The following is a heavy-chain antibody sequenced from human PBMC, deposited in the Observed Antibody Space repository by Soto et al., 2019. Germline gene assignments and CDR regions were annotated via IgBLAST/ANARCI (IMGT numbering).Heavy chain of an antibody. CDR1: GGTLSSYA. CDR3: ARMNYYDSSRQGY. J-gene: IGHJ4*02. D-gene: IGHD3-22*01. Sequence: SVKVSCKASGGTLSSYAISWVRQAPGQGLEWMGGIIPIFGTANYAQKFQGRVTITADESTSTAYMELSSLRSEDTAVYYCARMNYYDSSRQGYWGQGSLVTVSS. V-gene: IGHV1-69*13. CDR2: IIPIFGTA.